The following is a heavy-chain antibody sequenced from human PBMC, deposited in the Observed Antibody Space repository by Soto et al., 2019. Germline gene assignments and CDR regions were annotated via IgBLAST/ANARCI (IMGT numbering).Heavy chain of an antibody. CDR3: ARQGHYYGSGSVPYYYYGMDV. CDR2: IYYSGST. CDR1: GGSISSSSYY. J-gene: IGHJ6*02. V-gene: IGHV4-39*01. D-gene: IGHD3-10*01. Sequence: SEILSLTCTVSGGSISSSSYYWGWIRQPPGKGLEWIGSIYYSGSTYYNPSLKSRVTISVDTSKNQFSLKLSSVTAADTAVYYCARQGHYYGSGSVPYYYYGMDVWGQGTTVTVSS.